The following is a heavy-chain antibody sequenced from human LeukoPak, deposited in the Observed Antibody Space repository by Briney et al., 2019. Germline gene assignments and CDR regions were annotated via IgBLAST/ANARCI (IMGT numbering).Heavy chain of an antibody. CDR1: GFTFSSYE. CDR2: ISSSGSTI. Sequence: GGSLRFSCAASGFTFSSYEMNWVRQAPGKGLEGVSYISSSGSTIYYADSVKGRFTISRDNAKNSLYLQMNSLRAEDTAVYYCAGAVAGTQGDFDYWGQGTLVTVSS. CDR3: AGAVAGTQGDFDY. J-gene: IGHJ4*02. V-gene: IGHV3-48*03. D-gene: IGHD6-19*01.